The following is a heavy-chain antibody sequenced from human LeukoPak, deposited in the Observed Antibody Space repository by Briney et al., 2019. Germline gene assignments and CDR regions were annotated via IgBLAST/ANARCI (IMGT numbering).Heavy chain of an antibody. CDR3: ARASSYYYDSSGYYSLDY. V-gene: IGHV1-69*13. J-gene: IGHJ4*02. D-gene: IGHD3-22*01. Sequence: SVKVSCKASGGTFSSYAISWVRQAPGQGLEWMGGIIPIFGTANYAQKFQGRVTITADESTSTAYMELSSLRSEDTAVYCCARASSYYYDSSGYYSLDYWGQGTLVTVSS. CDR1: GGTFSSYA. CDR2: IIPIFGTA.